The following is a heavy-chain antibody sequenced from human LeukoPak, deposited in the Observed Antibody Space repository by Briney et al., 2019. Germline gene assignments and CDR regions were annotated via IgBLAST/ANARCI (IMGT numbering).Heavy chain of an antibody. D-gene: IGHD1-26*01. CDR2: MNPNSGNT. CDR1: GYIFTSYD. V-gene: IGHV1-8*01. Sequence: ASVKVSCKASGYIFTSYDINWVRQAPGQGPEWMRWMNPNSGNTGYAQKFQGRVTMTANTSISTAYMKLSSLRSEDTAVYYCARPYASGSFDYWGQGTLVTVSS. J-gene: IGHJ4*02. CDR3: ARPYASGSFDY.